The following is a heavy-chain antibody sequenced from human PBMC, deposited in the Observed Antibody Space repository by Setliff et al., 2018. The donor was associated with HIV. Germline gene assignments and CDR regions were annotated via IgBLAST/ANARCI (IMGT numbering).Heavy chain of an antibody. D-gene: IGHD6-19*01. CDR1: GESISGSSYS. CDR2: ITYSGSA. Sequence: PSETLSLTCTVSGESISGSSYSWGWIRQPPGKGPEWIGSITYSGSARYNPSLKSRVTISIDTSKNHLSLKLTSVTAADTALYYCARRAVPSLGGWYKEDWFDPWGQGILVTVSS. V-gene: IGHV4-39*02. J-gene: IGHJ5*02. CDR3: ARRAVPSLGGWYKEDWFDP.